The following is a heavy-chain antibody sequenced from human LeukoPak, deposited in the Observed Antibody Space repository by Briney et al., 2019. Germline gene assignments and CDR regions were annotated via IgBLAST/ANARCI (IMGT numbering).Heavy chain of an antibody. J-gene: IGHJ3*02. Sequence: PGRSLRLSCDASGFTFRNYAFHWVRQAPGKGLEWVALIWYDGSNKNYADSVKGRFTISRDNSKNTLFLQMNSLRAEDTAVYYCAREASDAFDIWGQGTMVTVSS. V-gene: IGHV3-33*08. CDR1: GFTFRNYA. CDR2: IWYDGSNK. CDR3: AREASDAFDI.